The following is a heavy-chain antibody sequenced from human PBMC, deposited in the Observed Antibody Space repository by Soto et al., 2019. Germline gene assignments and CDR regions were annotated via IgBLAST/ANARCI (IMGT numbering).Heavy chain of an antibody. CDR1: GYTFTTYG. CDR2: ISTDSGNT. V-gene: IGHV1-18*01. CDR3: PRPRNSYNPY. J-gene: IGHJ4*02. Sequence: ASVKVSCKASGYTFTTYGITWVRQAPGQGLEWMGWISTDSGNTNYAQKLQGRITMTTDTSTSTGYMELRSLTSDDTAVYYRPRPRNSYNPYSGQGSLLNESS. D-gene: IGHD1-1*01.